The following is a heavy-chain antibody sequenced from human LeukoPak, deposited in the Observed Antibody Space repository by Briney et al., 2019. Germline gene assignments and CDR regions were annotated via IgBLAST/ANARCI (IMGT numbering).Heavy chain of an antibody. V-gene: IGHV3-48*01. Sequence: GGSLRLSCAVSGFTLRTYGMNWVRQAPGKGLEWVSYISSSSSTIYYADSVKGRFTISRDNAKNSLYLQMNSLGAEDTAVYYCATLDYWGQGTLVTVSS. CDR1: GFTLRTYG. J-gene: IGHJ4*02. CDR2: ISSSSSTI. CDR3: ATLDY.